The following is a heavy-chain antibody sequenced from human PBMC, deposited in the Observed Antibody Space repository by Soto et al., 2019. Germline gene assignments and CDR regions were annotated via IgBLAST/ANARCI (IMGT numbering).Heavy chain of an antibody. D-gene: IGHD3-10*01. CDR3: EKPDEVVRGFDF. V-gene: IGHV3-23*01. CDR1: GFTFGHSA. Sequence: GGSLRLSCAASGFTFGHSAMSWVRQAPGKGLEWVAAISGTGGAAYYADSVKGRFTISRDNSRNTLFLQMNSLRVDDTAIYHCEKPDEVVRGFDFWGLGTLVTVSS. J-gene: IGHJ4*02. CDR2: ISGTGGAA.